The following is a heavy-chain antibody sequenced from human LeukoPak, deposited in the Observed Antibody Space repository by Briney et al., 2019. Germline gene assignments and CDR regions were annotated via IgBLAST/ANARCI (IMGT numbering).Heavy chain of an antibody. J-gene: IGHJ6*02. V-gene: IGHV1-8*01. CDR1: GYTFTSYD. CDR3: ARRSSSWYYYYYGMGV. Sequence: ASVKVSCKASGYTFTSYDIKWVRQATGQGLEWMGWMNPNSGNTGYAQKFQGRVSMTRNTSISTAYMELSSLRSEDTAVYYCARRSSSWYYYYYGMGVWGQGTTVTVSS. D-gene: IGHD6-13*01. CDR2: MNPNSGNT.